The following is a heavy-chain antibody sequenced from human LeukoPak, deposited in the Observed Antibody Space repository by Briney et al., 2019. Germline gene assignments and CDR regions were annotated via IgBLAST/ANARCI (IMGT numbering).Heavy chain of an antibody. CDR3: ASEGIVGAVYYFDY. Sequence: PGGSLRLSCAASGFTFSSYGMHWVRQAPGKGLEWVAVIWYDGSNKYYADSVKGRFTISRDNSKNTLYLQMNSLRAEDTAVYYCASEGIVGAVYYFDYWGQGTLVTVSS. J-gene: IGHJ4*02. CDR2: IWYDGSNK. CDR1: GFTFSSYG. V-gene: IGHV3-33*01. D-gene: IGHD1-26*01.